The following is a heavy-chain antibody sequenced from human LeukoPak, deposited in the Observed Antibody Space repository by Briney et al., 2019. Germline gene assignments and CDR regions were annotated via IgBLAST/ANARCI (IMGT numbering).Heavy chain of an antibody. CDR2: ISSCSSYI. V-gene: IGHV3-21*01. Sequence: GGSLRLSCAASGFTFSNYYMNWVRQAPGKGLEWVSSISSCSSYIYYADSLKGRFTISRDNATNSLYLQMNSLRAEDTAVYYCATGVRGYNSALDYWGQGTLVTVSP. CDR3: ATGVRGYNSALDY. CDR1: GFTFSNYY. D-gene: IGHD6-19*01. J-gene: IGHJ4*02.